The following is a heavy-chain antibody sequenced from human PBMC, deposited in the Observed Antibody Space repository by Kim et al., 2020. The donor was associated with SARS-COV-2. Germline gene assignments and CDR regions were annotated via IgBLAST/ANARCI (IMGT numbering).Heavy chain of an antibody. V-gene: IGHV4-61*02. D-gene: IGHD3-10*01. Sequence: SETLSLTCSVSGDSITSGTYYWTWIRQSAGKGLEGIGRVVTTGTTNYHPSLKSRVAISLDTAKNHFSLDLSSVTAADTAFYYCARGRYAYGYFDYWGQGTLLTVSS. CDR1: GDSITSGTYY. CDR2: VVTTGTT. CDR3: ARGRYAYGYFDY. J-gene: IGHJ4*02.